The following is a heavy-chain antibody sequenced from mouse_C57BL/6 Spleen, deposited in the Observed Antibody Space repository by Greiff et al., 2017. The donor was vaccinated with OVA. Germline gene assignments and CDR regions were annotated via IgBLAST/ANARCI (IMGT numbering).Heavy chain of an antibody. D-gene: IGHD1-1*01. J-gene: IGHJ4*01. V-gene: IGHV1-82*01. CDR2: IYPGDGDT. CDR3: ARGSLITTVVARGMDY. Sequence: VNVVESGPELVKPGASVKISCKASGYAFSSSWMNWVKQRPGKGLEWIGRIYPGDGDTNYNGKFKGKATLTADKSSSTAYMQLSSLTSEDSAVYFCARGSLITTVVARGMDYWGQGTSVTVSS. CDR1: GYAFSSSW.